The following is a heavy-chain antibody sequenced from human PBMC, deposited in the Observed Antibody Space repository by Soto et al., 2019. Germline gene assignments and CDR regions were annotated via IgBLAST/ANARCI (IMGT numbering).Heavy chain of an antibody. V-gene: IGHV4-34*01. CDR1: GGFLSESY. CDR3: VRIRYQLPSSVLRLDP. D-gene: IGHD2-15*01. Sequence: SETLSLTCAVYGGFLSESYWTWIRQPPGKGLEWIGEINHVGGTNYNPSLKSRVTMSVDTSQNQFSLRLISVTAADTAMYFCVRIRYQLPSSVLRLDPWGQGTPVTVSS. CDR2: INHVGGT. J-gene: IGHJ5*02.